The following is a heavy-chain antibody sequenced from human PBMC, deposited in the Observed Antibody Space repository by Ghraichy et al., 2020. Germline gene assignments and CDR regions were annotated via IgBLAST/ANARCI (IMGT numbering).Heavy chain of an antibody. Sequence: SQTPSLTCTVSGYSISSGYYWGWIRQPPGKGLEWIGSIYHSGSTYYNPSLKSRVTISVDTSKNQFSLKLSSVTAADTAVYYCAREGGYSSGWNWFDPWGQGTLVTVSS. D-gene: IGHD6-19*01. J-gene: IGHJ5*02. V-gene: IGHV4-38-2*02. CDR2: IYHSGST. CDR3: AREGGYSSGWNWFDP. CDR1: GYSISSGYY.